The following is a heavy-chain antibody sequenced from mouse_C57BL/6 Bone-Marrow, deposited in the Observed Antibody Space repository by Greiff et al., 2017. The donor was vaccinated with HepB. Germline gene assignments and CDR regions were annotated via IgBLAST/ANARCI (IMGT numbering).Heavy chain of an antibody. CDR1: GYTFTSYW. D-gene: IGHD2-1*01. V-gene: IGHV1-74*01. J-gene: IGHJ3*01. Sequence: QVQLQQPGAELVKPGASVKVSCKASGYTFTSYWMHWVKQRPGQGLEWIGRIHPSDSDTNYNQKFKGKATLTVDKSSSTAYMQLSSLTSEDTAVYYCAMGGNYRTWFAYWGQGTLVTVSA. CDR2: IHPSDSDT. CDR3: AMGGNYRTWFAY.